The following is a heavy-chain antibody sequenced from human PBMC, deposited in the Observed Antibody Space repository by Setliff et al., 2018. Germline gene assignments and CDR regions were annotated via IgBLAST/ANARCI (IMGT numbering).Heavy chain of an antibody. J-gene: IGHJ4*02. CDR3: ARDTPMGNFDY. Sequence: PGESLKISCKGSGYTFTNYWIGWVRQMPGKGLEWMGFIYPGDSDTKYRPSIRGLVTMSVDKSTSTAYLQWSSLKASDTAMYYCARDTPMGNFDYWGQGTLVTVSS. CDR1: GYTFTNYW. V-gene: IGHV5-51*01. CDR2: IYPGDSDT. D-gene: IGHD5-18*01.